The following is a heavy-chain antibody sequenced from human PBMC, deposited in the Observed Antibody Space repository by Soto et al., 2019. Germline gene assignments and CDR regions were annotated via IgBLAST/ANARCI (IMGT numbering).Heavy chain of an antibody. V-gene: IGHV3-7*01. CDR2: IKEDGSEI. J-gene: IGHJ4*02. Sequence: GSLRLSCAVSEFNVMSYWMSWVRQAPGKGLEWVASIKEDGSEIYYLQSVRGRFTISRDSAGNALHLAMNYLSAEDTGVYFCARDIGFDYVNWGQGTLVTVSS. CDR3: ARDIGFDYVN. CDR1: EFNVMSYW. D-gene: IGHD3-16*01.